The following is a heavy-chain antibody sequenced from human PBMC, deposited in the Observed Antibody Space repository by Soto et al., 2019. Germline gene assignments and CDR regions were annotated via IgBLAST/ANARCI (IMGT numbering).Heavy chain of an antibody. D-gene: IGHD1-1*01. CDR2: VYNSDDTK. CDR3: AKNPPALDYYYYGMDV. V-gene: IGHV3-23*01. J-gene: IGHJ6*02. CDR1: GFNFKKYD. Sequence: GGSLRLSCAASGFNFKKYDMTWVRQAPGKGLEWVSTVYNSDDTKHYAESVKGRCTISRDNSKNTLYLQLDSLTAADTAVYYYAKNPPALDYYYYGMDVWGQGTTVTVSS.